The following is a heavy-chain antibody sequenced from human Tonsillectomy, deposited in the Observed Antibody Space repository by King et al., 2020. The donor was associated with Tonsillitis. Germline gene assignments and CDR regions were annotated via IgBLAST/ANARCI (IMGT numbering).Heavy chain of an antibody. D-gene: IGHD2-15*01. CDR3: ARPYCSGERCYQRNDAFDL. Sequence: QLVQSGGGLVKPGGSLRLSCAASGFTFSTYSMTWVRQAPGKGLEWVSSINSVGSHIYYADSVRGRFTISRDNAKNSLYLQMNSLRAEDAAVYSCARPYCSGERCYQRNDAFDLWGLGTMSPSLQ. J-gene: IGHJ3*01. CDR1: GFTFSTYS. CDR2: INSVGSHI. V-gene: IGHV3-21*01.